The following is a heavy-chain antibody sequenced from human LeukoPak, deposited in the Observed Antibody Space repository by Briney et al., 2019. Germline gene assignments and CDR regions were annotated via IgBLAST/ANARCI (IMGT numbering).Heavy chain of an antibody. Sequence: SETLSLPCTVSGGSISRYYWSWIRQPPGKGLERIGYIYTRGSTNYNPSLKSRVTISVDTSKNQFSLKLSSVTAADTAVYYCARQLGYYYDSSGYFDYWGQGTLVTVSS. J-gene: IGHJ4*02. D-gene: IGHD3-22*01. CDR1: GGSISRYY. CDR2: IYTRGST. V-gene: IGHV4-4*09. CDR3: ARQLGYYYDSSGYFDY.